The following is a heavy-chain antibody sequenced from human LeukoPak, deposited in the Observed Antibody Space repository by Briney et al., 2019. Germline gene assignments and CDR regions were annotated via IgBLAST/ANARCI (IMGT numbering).Heavy chain of an antibody. CDR2: ISYDGSNK. V-gene: IGHV3-30-3*01. CDR3: AVSGSYYFDY. J-gene: IGHJ4*02. CDR1: GFTFSSYA. Sequence: GGSLRLSCAASGFTFSSYAMHWVRQAPGKGLEWVAVISYDGSNKYYADSVKGRFTISRDNSKNTLYLQMNSLRAEDTAVYYCAVSGSYYFDYWGQGTLVTVSS. D-gene: IGHD3-10*01.